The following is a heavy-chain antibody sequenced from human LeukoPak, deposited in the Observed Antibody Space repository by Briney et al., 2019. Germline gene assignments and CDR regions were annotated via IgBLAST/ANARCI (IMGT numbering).Heavy chain of an antibody. D-gene: IGHD5-18*01. V-gene: IGHV5-51*01. J-gene: IGHJ4*02. CDR1: GYIFTIYC. Sequence: GESLKLSGLGSGYIFTIYCVGWVRQMPGKGLEWMGIIYPGDSDTRYSPSFQGRVPISADKSISTAYLQWSSLKASDTAMYYCARGGGYNHGTFYYWGQGTLVTVSS. CDR2: IYPGDSDT. CDR3: ARGGGYNHGTFYY.